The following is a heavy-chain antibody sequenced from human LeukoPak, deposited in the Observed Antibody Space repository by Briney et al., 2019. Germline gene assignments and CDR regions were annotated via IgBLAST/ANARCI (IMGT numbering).Heavy chain of an antibody. CDR3: ARYVWGSYPTFEDY. Sequence: PSETLSLTCTVSGGSLSSYYWNWIRQPPGKGLEGIGYIYYSGSTNYNTSLKSRLTISVDTSKNQLSLKLSSVTAAATAVYYCARYVWGSYPTFEDYWGQGTLVTVSS. CDR2: IYYSGST. CDR1: GGSLSSYY. D-gene: IGHD3-16*02. J-gene: IGHJ4*02. V-gene: IGHV4-59*01.